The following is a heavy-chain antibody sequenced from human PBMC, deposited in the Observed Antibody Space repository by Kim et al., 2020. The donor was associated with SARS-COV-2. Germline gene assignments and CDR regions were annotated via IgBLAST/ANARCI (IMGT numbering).Heavy chain of an antibody. CDR3: ARDDTANPGGYYYYGMDV. Sequence: GGSLRLSCAASGFTFSSYAMHWVRQAPGKGLEWVAVISYDGSNKYYADSVKGRFTISRDNSKNTLYLQINSLRAEDTAVYYCARDDTANPGGYYYYGMDV. V-gene: IGHV3-30-3*01. CDR1: GFTFSSYA. CDR2: ISYDGSNK. J-gene: IGHJ6*01. D-gene: IGHD5-18*01.